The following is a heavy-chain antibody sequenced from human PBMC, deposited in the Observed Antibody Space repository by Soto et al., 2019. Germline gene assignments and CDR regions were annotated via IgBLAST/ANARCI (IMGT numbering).Heavy chain of an antibody. J-gene: IGHJ4*02. CDR1: GFIFSCYW. V-gene: IGHV3-7*03. Sequence: GGSLRLSCSSSGFIFSCYWMTWVRHAPGKGLEWVANVKQDGSEQHYVDSVKGRFTISRDNVKNSLFLQMNSLRAEDTAVYYCVGGSGWVMDYWGQGTLVTVSS. CDR2: VKQDGSEQ. CDR3: VGGSGWVMDY. D-gene: IGHD6-19*01.